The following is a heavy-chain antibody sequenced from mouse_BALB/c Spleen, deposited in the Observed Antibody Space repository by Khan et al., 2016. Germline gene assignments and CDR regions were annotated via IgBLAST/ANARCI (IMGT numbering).Heavy chain of an antibody. CDR2: ISYSGST. V-gene: IGHV3-2*02. J-gene: IGHJ2*01. D-gene: IGHD2-4*01. CDR3: ARYYDYDFDY. CDR1: GYSITSDYA. Sequence: EVKLLESGPGLVKPSQSLSLTCTVTGYSITSDYAWNWIRQFPGNKLEWMGYISYSGSTSYNPFLKSRISITRDTSKNQFFLQLNSVTTEDTTTYYCARYYDYDFDYWCQVTTLTVSS.